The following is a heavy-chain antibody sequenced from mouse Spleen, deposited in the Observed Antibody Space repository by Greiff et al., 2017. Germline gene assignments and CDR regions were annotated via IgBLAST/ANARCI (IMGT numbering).Heavy chain of an antibody. CDR1: GFTFTDYY. CDR3: ARSEIYYGNYGYAMDY. J-gene: IGHJ4*01. V-gene: IGHV7-3*01. CDR2: IRNKANGYTT. D-gene: IGHD2-1*01. Sequence: EVQVVESGGGLVQPGGSLSLSCAASGFTFTDYYMSWVRQPPGKALEWLGFIRNKANGYTTEYSASVKGRFTISRDNSQSILYLQMNALRAEDSATYYCARSEIYYGNYGYAMDYWGQGTSVTVSS.